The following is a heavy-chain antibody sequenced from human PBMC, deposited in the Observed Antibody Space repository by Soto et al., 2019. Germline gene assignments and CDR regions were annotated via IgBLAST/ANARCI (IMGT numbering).Heavy chain of an antibody. CDR1: GCTFSSYA. J-gene: IGHJ6*03. D-gene: IGHD2-15*01. V-gene: IGHV1-18*01. CDR2: ISAYNGNT. CDR3: ARATRSGIVVVVAARPGYYYYYMDV. Sequence: GASVKVSCKASGCTFSSYAISWVRQAPGQGLKWMGGISAYNGNTNYAQKLQGRVTMTTDTSTSTAYMELRSLRSDDTAVYYCARATRSGIVVVVAARPGYYYYYMDVWGKGTTVTVSS.